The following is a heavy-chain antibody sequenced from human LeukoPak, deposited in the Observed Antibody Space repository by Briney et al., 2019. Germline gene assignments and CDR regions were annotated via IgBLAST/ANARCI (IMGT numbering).Heavy chain of an antibody. D-gene: IGHD2-2*01. V-gene: IGHV3-23*01. Sequence: GSLRLSCAASGFTFSSYGMSWVRQAPGKGLEWVSAISGSGGSTYYADSVKGRFTISRDNSKNTLYLQMNSLRAEDTAVYYCAKVKTSDIVVVPAAHALYFDYWGQGTLVTVSS. CDR2: ISGSGGST. J-gene: IGHJ4*02. CDR3: AKVKTSDIVVVPAAHALYFDY. CDR1: GFTFSSYG.